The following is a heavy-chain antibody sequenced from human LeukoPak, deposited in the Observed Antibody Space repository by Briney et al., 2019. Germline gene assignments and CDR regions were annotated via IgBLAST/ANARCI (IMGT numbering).Heavy chain of an antibody. CDR1: GVTFSSYT. J-gene: IGHJ4*02. V-gene: IGHV1-69*04. Sequence: ASVKVSCKASGVTFSSYTISWVRQAPGQGLEWMGRIIPILGIANYAQKFQGRVTITADKSTSTAYMELSSLRSEDTAVYYCAREYCSSTSCTADFDYWGQGTLVTVSS. D-gene: IGHD2-2*01. CDR2: IIPILGIA. CDR3: AREYCSSTSCTADFDY.